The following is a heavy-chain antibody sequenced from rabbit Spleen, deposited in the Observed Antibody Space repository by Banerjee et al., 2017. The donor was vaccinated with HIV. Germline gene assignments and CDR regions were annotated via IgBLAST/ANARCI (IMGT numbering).Heavy chain of an antibody. CDR1: GFDFSSYG. CDR2: IDPIFGTT. V-gene: IGHV1S47*01. CDR3: ARAIVPWLGLTRLDL. Sequence: QEQLVESGGGLVQPGGSLKLSCKASGFDFSSYGVSWVRQGPGKGLEWIGYIDPIFGTTSYASWVNGRFTISSDNAQNTVDLKMTSLTAADTATYFCARAIVPWLGLTRLDLWGPGTLVTVS. D-gene: IGHD4-1*01. J-gene: IGHJ3*01.